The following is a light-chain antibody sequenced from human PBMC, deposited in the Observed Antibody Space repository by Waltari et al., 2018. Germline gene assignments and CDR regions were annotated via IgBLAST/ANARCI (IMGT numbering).Light chain of an antibody. V-gene: IGKV1-39*01. J-gene: IGKJ4*01. CDR2: AAS. Sequence: DIQMTQSPSSLSASVGDRATITCRASQSITFYLNWYQHKPGKAPKHLIHAASSLHSGVPSRFSGSGSGTDFTLTISNLQPEDFASYYCQQSYSTPLTFGGGTQVEIK. CDR1: QSITFY. CDR3: QQSYSTPLT.